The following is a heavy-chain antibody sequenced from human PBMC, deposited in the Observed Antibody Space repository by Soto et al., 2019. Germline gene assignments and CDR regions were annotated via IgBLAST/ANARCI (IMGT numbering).Heavy chain of an antibody. CDR2: INHSGST. D-gene: IGHD2-15*01. CDR1: GGSFIGYY. Sequence: SETLSLTCAFYGGSFIGYYWSWIRQPPGKGLEWIGEINHSGSTNYNPSLKSRVTISVDTSKNQFSPKLSSVTAADTAVYYCASSPGYCSGGSCYTFDYWGQGTLVTVSS. V-gene: IGHV4-34*01. CDR3: ASSPGYCSGGSCYTFDY. J-gene: IGHJ4*02.